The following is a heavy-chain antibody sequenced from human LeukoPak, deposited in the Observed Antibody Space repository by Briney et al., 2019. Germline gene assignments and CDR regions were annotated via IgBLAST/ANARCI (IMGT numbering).Heavy chain of an antibody. D-gene: IGHD3-16*01. V-gene: IGHV3-23*01. Sequence: GGSLRLSCTASGFTFSNYAMSWVRQAPGKGLEWVISGSGANTYYADSVKGRFSISRDNSKNTVFLQMNSLRAEDTAVYYCAKGSDYDYVWGSFYYWGQGTLVTVSS. J-gene: IGHJ4*02. CDR1: GFTFSNYA. CDR2: SGSGANT. CDR3: AKGSDYDYVWGSFYY.